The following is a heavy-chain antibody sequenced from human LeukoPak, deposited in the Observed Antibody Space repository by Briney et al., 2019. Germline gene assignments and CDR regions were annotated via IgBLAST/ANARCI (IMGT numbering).Heavy chain of an antibody. CDR2: IYHSGST. D-gene: IGHD2-2*01. J-gene: IGHJ5*02. Sequence: SETLSLTCTVSGGSISSDGYYWSWIRQPPGKGLEWIGYIYHSGSTYYNPSLKSRVTISVDRSKNQFSLKLSSVTAADTAVYYCARGTYSRYCSSTSCYAAYNWFDPWGQGTLVTVSS. CDR1: GGSISSDGYY. V-gene: IGHV4-30-2*01. CDR3: ARGTYSRYCSSTSCYAAYNWFDP.